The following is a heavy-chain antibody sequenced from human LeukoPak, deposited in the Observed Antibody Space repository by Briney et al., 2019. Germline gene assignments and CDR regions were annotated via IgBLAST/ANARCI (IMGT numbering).Heavy chain of an antibody. CDR2: INPNSGGT. V-gene: IGHV1-2*02. CDR1: GYTFTGYY. CDR3: ASSGGVAATPFDY. J-gene: IGHJ4*02. Sequence: ASVKVSCKASGYTFTGYYMHWVRQAPGQGLEWMGWINPNSGGTNYAQKFQGRVTMTGNTSISTAYMELSSLRSEDTAVYYCASSGGVAATPFDYWGQGTLVTVSS. D-gene: IGHD2-15*01.